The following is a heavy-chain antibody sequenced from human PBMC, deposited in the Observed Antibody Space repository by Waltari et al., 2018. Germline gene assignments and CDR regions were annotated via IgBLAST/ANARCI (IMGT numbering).Heavy chain of an antibody. Sequence: QVQLQQWGAGLLKPSETLSLTCAVYGGSFSGYYWSWIRKHPGKGLEWIGEINHSGSTNYNPSLKSRVTISVDTSKNQFSLKLSSVTAADTAVYYCARGSVDGVITFGGVIVVPNFDYWGQGTLVTVSS. J-gene: IGHJ4*02. CDR2: INHSGST. CDR1: GGSFSGYY. CDR3: ARGSVDGVITFGGVIVVPNFDY. V-gene: IGHV4-34*01. D-gene: IGHD3-16*02.